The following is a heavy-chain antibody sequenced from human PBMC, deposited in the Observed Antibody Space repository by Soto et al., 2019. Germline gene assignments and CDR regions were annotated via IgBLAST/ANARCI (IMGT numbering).Heavy chain of an antibody. CDR2: IIPILGIA. CDR3: ITYYDFWSGYYCCDY. D-gene: IGHD3-3*01. J-gene: IGHJ4*02. Sequence: SVKVSCKASGGTFSSYTISWVRQAPGQGLEWMGRIIPILGIANYAQKFQGRVTITADKSTSTAYMELSSLRSEDTAVYYCITYYDFWSGYYCCDYWGQGTLVTVSS. V-gene: IGHV1-69*02. CDR1: GGTFSSYT.